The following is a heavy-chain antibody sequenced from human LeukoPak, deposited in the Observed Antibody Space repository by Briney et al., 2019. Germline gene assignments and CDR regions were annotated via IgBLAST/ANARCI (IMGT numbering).Heavy chain of an antibody. CDR3: ACLTTADAFDI. J-gene: IGHJ3*02. Sequence: SETLSLTCTVSGGSISNYYLSWIRQPPGKGLEWIGYFYYSGNTNYNPSLKSRVTISVDTSKNQFSLKLSSVTAADTAVYYCACLTTADAFDIWGQGTMVTVSS. D-gene: IGHD3-22*01. CDR1: GGSISNYY. V-gene: IGHV4-59*01. CDR2: FYYSGNT.